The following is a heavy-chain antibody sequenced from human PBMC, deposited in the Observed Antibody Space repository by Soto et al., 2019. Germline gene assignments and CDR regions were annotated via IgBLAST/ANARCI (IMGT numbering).Heavy chain of an antibody. Sequence: KPSETLSLTCAVSGYSISSGYYWGWIRQPPGKGLAWIGSIYHSGSTYYNPSLKSRVTISVDTSKNQFSLKLSSVTAADTAVYYCARETIVATTAGYYYYYGMDVWGQGTTVTVSS. V-gene: IGHV4-38-2*02. J-gene: IGHJ6*02. D-gene: IGHD5-12*01. CDR3: ARETIVATTAGYYYYYGMDV. CDR1: GYSISSGYY. CDR2: IYHSGST.